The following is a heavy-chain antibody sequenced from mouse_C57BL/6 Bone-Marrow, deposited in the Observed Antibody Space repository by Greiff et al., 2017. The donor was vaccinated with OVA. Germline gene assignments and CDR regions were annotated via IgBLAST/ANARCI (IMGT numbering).Heavy chain of an antibody. V-gene: IGHV1-15*01. CDR2: IDPETGGT. Sequence: QVQLQQSGAELVRPGASVTLSCKASGYTFTDYEMHWVKQTPVHGLEWIGAIDPETGGTAYNQKFKGKAILTVDTSSSTAYMELRSLTSEDSAVYDCTKGYSNYYAMDYWGQGTSVTVSA. D-gene: IGHD2-5*01. J-gene: IGHJ4*01. CDR3: TKGYSNYYAMDY. CDR1: GYTFTDYE.